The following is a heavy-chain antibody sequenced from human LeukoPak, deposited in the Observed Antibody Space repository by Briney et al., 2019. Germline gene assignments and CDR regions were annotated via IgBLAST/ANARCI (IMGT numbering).Heavy chain of an antibody. V-gene: IGHV3-21*01. CDR3: ARGFGGVIVTPIDY. CDR1: GFTFSSYS. D-gene: IGHD3-16*02. Sequence: GGSLRLSCAASGFTFSSYSMNWVRRAPGKGLEWVSSISSSSSYIYYADSVRGRFTISRDNAKNSLYLQMNSLRAEDTAVYYCARGFGGVIVTPIDYWGQGTLVTVSS. CDR2: ISSSSSYI. J-gene: IGHJ4*02.